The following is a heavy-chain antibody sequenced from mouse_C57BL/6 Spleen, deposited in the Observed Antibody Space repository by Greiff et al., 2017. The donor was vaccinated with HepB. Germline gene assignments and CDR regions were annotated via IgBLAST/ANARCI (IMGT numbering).Heavy chain of an antibody. J-gene: IGHJ2*01. CDR1: GYAFSSYW. V-gene: IGHV1-80*01. CDR2: IYPGDGDT. Sequence: VQLQQSGAELVKPGASVKISCKASGYAFSSYWMNWVKQRPGKGLEWIGQIYPGDGDTNYNGKFKGKATLTADKSSSTAYMQLSSLTSEDSAVYFCARCTTTVDGYYFDYWGQGTTLTVSS. D-gene: IGHD1-1*01. CDR3: ARCTTTVDGYYFDY.